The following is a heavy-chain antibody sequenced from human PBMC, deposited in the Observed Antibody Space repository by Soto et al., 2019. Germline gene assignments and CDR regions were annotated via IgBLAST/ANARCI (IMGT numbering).Heavy chain of an antibody. CDR1: GFSFSSYE. Sequence: QLVESGGGLVQPGGSLRLSRAASGFSFSSYEMNWVRQAPGKGLEWLSFISSTGNTIYYTDSVKGRFTISRDNSKDLLYLQMDSLGAAATAVYFCAREDTRKSWAFDYWGQGVLVTVAS. D-gene: IGHD5-18*01. CDR3: AREDTRKSWAFDY. J-gene: IGHJ4*02. V-gene: IGHV3-48*03. CDR2: ISSTGNTI.